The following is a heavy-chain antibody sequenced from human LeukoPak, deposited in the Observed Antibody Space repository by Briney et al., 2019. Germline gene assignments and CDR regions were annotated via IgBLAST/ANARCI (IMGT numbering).Heavy chain of an antibody. CDR3: AKGSCDYDSSGYSTPFDY. CDR1: GFTFSTFW. CDR2: INHDGSST. Sequence: PGGSLRLSCATSGFTFSTFWMHWVRQAPGKGLVWVSRINHDGSSTNYADSVKGRFTISRDNAKNSLYLQMNSLRAEDTALYYCAKGSCDYDSSGYSTPFDYWGQGTLVTVSS. D-gene: IGHD3-22*01. J-gene: IGHJ4*02. V-gene: IGHV3-74*01.